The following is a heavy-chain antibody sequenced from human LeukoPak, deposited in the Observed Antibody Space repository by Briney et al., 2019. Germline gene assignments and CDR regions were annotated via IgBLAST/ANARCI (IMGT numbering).Heavy chain of an antibody. Sequence: PGGSLRLSCAASGFTFSSYGMHWIRQPPGKGLEWIGYVYGSGYTNYNPSLKSRVTMSIDTSKNHFSLKLTSVTAADTATYYCARETSLAGFASGLGFNYWGQGILVTVSS. CDR3: ARETSLAGFASGLGFNY. CDR2: VYGSGYT. J-gene: IGHJ4*02. V-gene: IGHV4-59*01. D-gene: IGHD6-19*01. CDR1: GFTFSSYG.